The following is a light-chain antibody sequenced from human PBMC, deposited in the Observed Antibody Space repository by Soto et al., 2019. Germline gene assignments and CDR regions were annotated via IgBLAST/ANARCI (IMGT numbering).Light chain of an antibody. CDR2: GAS. Sequence: EVVLTQSPGTLSLSPGERATLSCRASQSVSSSYLGWYQQKPGQAPRLLIYGASNRATGIPDRFSGGGSGTDFTLTISRREPEDFAVYYCQQYGSSPLYTFGQGTKLEIK. V-gene: IGKV3-20*01. J-gene: IGKJ2*01. CDR3: QQYGSSPLYT. CDR1: QSVSSSY.